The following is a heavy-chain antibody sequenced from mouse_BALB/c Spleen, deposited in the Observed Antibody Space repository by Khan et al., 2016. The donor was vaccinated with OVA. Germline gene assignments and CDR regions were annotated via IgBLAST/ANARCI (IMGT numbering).Heavy chain of an antibody. CDR2: INPSTGYT. V-gene: IGHV1-7*01. Sequence: QMQLEESGAELAKPGASVKMSCKASGYTFINYWILWVKQRPGQGLEWIGYINPSTGYTDYNQNFKDKATLTADKSSSTAYMQLSSLTSEDSEVYYCARRGLRYDFDYWGQGTTLTVSS. J-gene: IGHJ2*01. D-gene: IGHD1-1*01. CDR1: GYTFINYW. CDR3: ARRGLRYDFDY.